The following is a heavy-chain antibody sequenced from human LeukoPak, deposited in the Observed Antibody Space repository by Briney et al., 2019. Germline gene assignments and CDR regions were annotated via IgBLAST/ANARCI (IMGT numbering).Heavy chain of an antibody. Sequence: GGSLRLSCAASGFTFSRYWMHWVRQAPGKGLVWVSRINTDGSSTSYADSVKGRFTISRDNAKNTLYLQMNSLRAEDTAVYYCARDLSTILGDIAAAPSPDYWGQGTLVTVSS. CDR2: INTDGSST. CDR3: ARDLSTILGDIAAAPSPDY. CDR1: GFTFSRYW. V-gene: IGHV3-74*01. J-gene: IGHJ4*02. D-gene: IGHD6-13*01.